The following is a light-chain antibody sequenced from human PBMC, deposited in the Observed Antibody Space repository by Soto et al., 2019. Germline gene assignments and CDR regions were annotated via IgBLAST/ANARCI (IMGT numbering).Light chain of an antibody. Sequence: EIVFTQSPGTLSLSPGERATLSCRASQSVSSSYLAWYQQKPGQAPRLLIYGASSRATGIPDRFSGSGSGTEFTLTITGLQSEDFAVYYCQQYGSSPRTFGQGTKVDI. J-gene: IGKJ1*01. CDR1: QSVSSSY. V-gene: IGKV3-20*01. CDR2: GAS. CDR3: QQYGSSPRT.